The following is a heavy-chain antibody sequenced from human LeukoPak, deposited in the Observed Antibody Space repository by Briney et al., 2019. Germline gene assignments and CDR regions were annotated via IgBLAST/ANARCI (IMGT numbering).Heavy chain of an antibody. J-gene: IGHJ3*01. CDR3: TRDIDDVLTGDDAFDV. CDR1: GFTCSGYS. D-gene: IGHD3-9*01. CDR2: ITSSGSSM. V-gene: IGHV3-21*03. Sequence: PGGSLRLSGAGSGFTCSGYSLNWVRQAPGKGLEWVSSITSSGSSMYYADSVKGRFTISRDNAESSVYLQMNSLRVDDTGLYYCTRDIDDVLTGDDAFDVWGQGTVVTVSS.